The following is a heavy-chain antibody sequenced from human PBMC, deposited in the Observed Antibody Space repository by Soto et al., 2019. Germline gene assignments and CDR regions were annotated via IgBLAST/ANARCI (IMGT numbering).Heavy chain of an antibody. D-gene: IGHD1-1*01. Sequence: SETLSLTCTVSGGSISSSIYYWGWIRQPPGKGLEWIGSIYYSGSTNYNPSLKSRVTISVDTSKNQFSLKLSSVTAADTAVYYCASTPIWYKKTFDYWGQGTLVTVSS. CDR1: GGSISSSIYY. CDR3: ASTPIWYKKTFDY. CDR2: IYYSGST. V-gene: IGHV4-39*07. J-gene: IGHJ4*02.